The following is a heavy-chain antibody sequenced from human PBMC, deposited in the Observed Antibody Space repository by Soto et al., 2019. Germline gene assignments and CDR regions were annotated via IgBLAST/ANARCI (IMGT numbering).Heavy chain of an antibody. CDR1: GGSFRGYY. D-gene: IGHD6-25*01. Sequence: QVQLQQWGAGLLKPSETLSLTCAVYGGSFRGYYWSWIRQPPGKGLEWIGEINHRGSTNYNPSVKSRVTISVDTSKNQFSLKLNSVTAADTAVYYCERGSRVKIPAASGRDYYYHGLDVWGQGTAVTVSS. V-gene: IGHV4-34*01. CDR3: ERGSRVKIPAASGRDYYYHGLDV. CDR2: INHRGST. J-gene: IGHJ6*02.